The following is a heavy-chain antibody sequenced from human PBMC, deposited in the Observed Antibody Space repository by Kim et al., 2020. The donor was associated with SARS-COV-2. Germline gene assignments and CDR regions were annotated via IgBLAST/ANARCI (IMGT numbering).Heavy chain of an antibody. CDR3: ARDSGTYYEFWSGYSGYGMDV. Sequence: ASVKVSCKASGYTFTGYYMHWVRQAPGQGLEWMGWINPNSGGTNYAQKFQGRVTMTRDTSISTAYMELSRLRSDDTAVYYCARDSGTYYEFWSGYSGYGMDVWGQGTTVTVSS. D-gene: IGHD3-3*01. V-gene: IGHV1-2*02. CDR2: INPNSGGT. J-gene: IGHJ6*02. CDR1: GYTFTGYY.